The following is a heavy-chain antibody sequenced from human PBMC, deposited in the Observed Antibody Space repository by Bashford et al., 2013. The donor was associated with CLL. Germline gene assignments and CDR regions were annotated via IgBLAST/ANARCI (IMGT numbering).Heavy chain of an antibody. CDR1: GYTFTNYG. V-gene: IGHV1-18*01. CDR3: ARDLMQQLVRLLHYGMDV. Sequence: ASVKVSCKASGYTFTNYGFSWVRQAPGQGLEWMGWISAYNNNTIYAQKFQGRVTMTTDTSTRTAYMELRSPRSDDTAVYYCARDLMQQLVRLLHYGMDVWGQGTTVTVSS. D-gene: IGHD6-13*01. J-gene: IGHJ6*02. CDR2: ISAYNNNT.